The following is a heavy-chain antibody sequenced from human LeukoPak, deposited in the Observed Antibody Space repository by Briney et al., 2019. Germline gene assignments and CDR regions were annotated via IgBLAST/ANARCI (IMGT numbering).Heavy chain of an antibody. J-gene: IGHJ2*01. D-gene: IGHD2-2*01. CDR2: ITPNSGDS. CDR1: GYTFTGHH. Sequence: ASVKVSCKASGYTFTGHHMHWVRQAPGQGLEWMGRITPNSGDSNYAQKFQGRVTMTRDTSISTAYMELNRLTSDDTAMYYCATGEYPWYFDLWGRGTLVTVFS. CDR3: ATGEYPWYFDL. V-gene: IGHV1-2*06.